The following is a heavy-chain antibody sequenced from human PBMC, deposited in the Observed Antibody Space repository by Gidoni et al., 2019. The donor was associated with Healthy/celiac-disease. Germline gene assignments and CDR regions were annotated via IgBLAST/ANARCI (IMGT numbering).Heavy chain of an antibody. D-gene: IGHD5-18*01. J-gene: IGHJ4*02. CDR3: ARDRGYSYGYDYFDY. Sequence: QVQLVESGGGVVQPGRSLRLSCAPSGFTFSTSGMHWVRRAPGTGLEWVAVIWYDGSNKYYADSVKGRFTISRDNSKNTLYLQMNSLRAEDTAVYYCARDRGYSYGYDYFDYWGQGTLVTVSS. CDR1: GFTFSTSG. CDR2: IWYDGSNK. V-gene: IGHV3-33*01.